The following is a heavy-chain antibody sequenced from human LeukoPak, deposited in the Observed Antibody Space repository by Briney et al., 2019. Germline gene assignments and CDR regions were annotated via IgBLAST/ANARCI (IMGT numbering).Heavy chain of an antibody. CDR3: ARVSHDYGDYVRQYFDY. Sequence: ASVKVSCKASGYTFTKYYIHWVRQAPGQGLEWMGVINPSGGGTNYAQMFQGRVTMTRDTSTSTVYMELSSLRSEDTAVYYSARVSHDYGDYVRQYFDYWGQGALVTVSS. CDR2: INPSGGGT. J-gene: IGHJ4*02. CDR1: GYTFTKYY. D-gene: IGHD4-17*01. V-gene: IGHV1-46*01.